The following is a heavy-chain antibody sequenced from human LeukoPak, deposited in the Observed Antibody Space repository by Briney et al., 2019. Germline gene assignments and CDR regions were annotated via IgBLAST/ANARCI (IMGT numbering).Heavy chain of an antibody. J-gene: IGHJ4*02. CDR3: ARDFGYCSTTSCYDQ. CDR1: GFTFSSYA. Sequence: GGSLRLSCAAPGFTFSSYAMSWVRQAPGKGLEWVSVIYTGGSTYYADSVKGRFTISRDNSKNTLLLQMNSLRAEDTAVYYCARDFGYCSTTSCYDQWGQGTLVTVSS. V-gene: IGHV3-53*01. D-gene: IGHD2-2*03. CDR2: IYTGGST.